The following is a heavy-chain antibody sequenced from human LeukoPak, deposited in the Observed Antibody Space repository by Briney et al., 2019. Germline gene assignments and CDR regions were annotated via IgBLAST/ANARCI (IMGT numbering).Heavy chain of an antibody. CDR2: IYYSGST. V-gene: IGHV4-39*01. D-gene: IGHD3-10*01. CDR3: ARILWFGYYFDY. J-gene: IGHJ4*02. Sequence: PSETLSLTCTVSGGSISSSSYYWGWIRQPPGKGLEWIGSIYYSGSTYYNPSLKSRVTISVDTSKNQFSLKLSSVTAADTAVYYCARILWFGYYFDYWGQGTLVTVSS. CDR1: GGSISSSSYY.